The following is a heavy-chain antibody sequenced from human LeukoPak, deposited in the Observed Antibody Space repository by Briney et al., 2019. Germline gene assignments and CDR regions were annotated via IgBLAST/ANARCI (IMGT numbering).Heavy chain of an antibody. Sequence: MPGESLRISCKGSGYSFTSYWIGWVRQIPGKGLEWMGIIYPVDSDTRYSPSFQGQVTISVDKSIGTAYLQWSSLKASDTAMYFCARQAVTGLFFDFWAQGTLVAVSS. D-gene: IGHD4-17*01. CDR1: GYSFTSYW. J-gene: IGHJ4*02. CDR3: ARQAVTGLFFDF. CDR2: IYPVDSDT. V-gene: IGHV5-51*01.